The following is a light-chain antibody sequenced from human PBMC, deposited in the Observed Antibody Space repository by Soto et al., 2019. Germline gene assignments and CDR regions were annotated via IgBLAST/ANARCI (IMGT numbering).Light chain of an antibody. V-gene: IGLV2-8*01. CDR1: NSDVGTYNY. Sequence: QSALAQPPSASGSPGQSVTITCTGTNSDVGTYNYVSWYQHHPGKAPKFLIYAVSRRPFGVPDRFSGSKSGNTASLTVSGLHAEDEADYYCSSHAGSNNLVFGGGTKLTVL. CDR2: AVS. CDR3: SSHAGSNNLV. J-gene: IGLJ3*02.